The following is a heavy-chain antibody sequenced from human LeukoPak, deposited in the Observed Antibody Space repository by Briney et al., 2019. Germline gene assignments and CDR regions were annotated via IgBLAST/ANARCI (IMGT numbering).Heavy chain of an antibody. D-gene: IGHD3-22*01. J-gene: IGHJ3*02. CDR3: ARDRVYYYDSSGPPGAFDI. CDR2: IIPIFGTA. V-gene: IGHV1-69*05. Sequence: SVKVSCKASGGTFSSYAISWVRQAPGQGLEWMGGIIPIFGTANYAQKFQGRVTITTDESTSTAYMELSSLRSEDTAVYYCARDRVYYYDSSGPPGAFDIWGRGTMVTVSS. CDR1: GGTFSSYA.